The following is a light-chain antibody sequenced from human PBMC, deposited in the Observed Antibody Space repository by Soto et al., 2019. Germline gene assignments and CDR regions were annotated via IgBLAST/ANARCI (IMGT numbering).Light chain of an antibody. J-gene: IGKJ4*01. CDR1: QSVSSN. CDR2: GAS. Sequence: EIVMKQSPATLSVSTGERAALSSRASQSVSSNLAWYQQKPGQAPMLLIYGASTRATGIPARFSGSGSGTEFTLTISSLQSEDFAVYYWQQYNNWPPVTFGRGSNVDIK. CDR3: QQYNNWPPVT. V-gene: IGKV3-15*01.